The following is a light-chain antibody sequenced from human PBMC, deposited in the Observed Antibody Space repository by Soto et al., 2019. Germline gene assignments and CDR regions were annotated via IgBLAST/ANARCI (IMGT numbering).Light chain of an antibody. Sequence: QLVLTQPPSASGTPGQRVTISCSGSSSSFGRNTVNWYQQLPGTAPKLLIYNNDHRPSGVPDRISGSKSTTSASLAISGLQSEDEADYYCAAWDDSLNGVVFGGGTKVTVL. CDR3: AAWDDSLNGVV. J-gene: IGLJ3*02. CDR2: NND. CDR1: SSSFGRNT. V-gene: IGLV1-44*01.